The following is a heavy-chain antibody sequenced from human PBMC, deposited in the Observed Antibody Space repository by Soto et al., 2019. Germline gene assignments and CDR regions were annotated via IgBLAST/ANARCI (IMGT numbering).Heavy chain of an antibody. CDR2: IYYSGST. CDR3: ARHTPAISISDH. J-gene: IGHJ4*02. V-gene: IGHV4-39*01. Sequence: SETLSLTCTVSDGSISSSSYYWGWIRQPPGKGLEWIGSIYYSGSTYYNPSLKSRVTISVDTSKNQFSLKLSSVTAADTAVYYCARHTPAISISDHWGQGTLVTVS. CDR1: DGSISSSSYY. D-gene: IGHD2-15*01.